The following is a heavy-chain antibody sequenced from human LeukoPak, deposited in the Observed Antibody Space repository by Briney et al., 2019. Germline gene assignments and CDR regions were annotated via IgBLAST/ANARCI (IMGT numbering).Heavy chain of an antibody. D-gene: IGHD6-19*01. CDR2: IKQDGSEK. J-gene: IGHJ4*02. CDR1: GFTFSSYW. CDR3: ARASLIAVAGYFDY. Sequence: GFLRLSCAASGFTFSSYWMSWVRQAPGRGLEWVANIKQDGSEKYYVDSVKGRFTISRDNVKNSLYLQMNSLRAEDTAVYYCARASLIAVAGYFDYWGQGTLVTVSS. V-gene: IGHV3-7*01.